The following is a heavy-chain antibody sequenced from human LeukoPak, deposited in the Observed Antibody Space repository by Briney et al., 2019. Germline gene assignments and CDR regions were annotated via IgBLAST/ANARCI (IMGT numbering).Heavy chain of an antibody. CDR3: ARAAYASSPDY. CDR2: ISGDSSYT. D-gene: IGHD6-13*01. V-gene: IGHV3-11*05. J-gene: IGHJ4*02. CDR1: GFTFSDYY. Sequence: PGGSLRLSCAASGFTFSDYYMSWIRQAPGKGLEWVSYISGDSSYTNYADSVKRRFTISRDNAKNSLYLQMNSLRAEDTAVYYCARAAYASSPDYWGQGTRVIVSS.